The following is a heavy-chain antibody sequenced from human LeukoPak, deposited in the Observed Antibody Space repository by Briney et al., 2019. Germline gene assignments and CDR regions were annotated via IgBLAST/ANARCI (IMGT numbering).Heavy chain of an antibody. CDR3: GKVGGNTNS. V-gene: IGHV4-30-4*01. CDR2: IHNSRGT. J-gene: IGHJ4*02. Sequence: SETLSLTCTVSGASITSDIFYWNWIRQSPGKGLEWIGAIHNSRGTSYNPSLESRLTISVDPSENKFFLKMTSVTDADAATYYCGKVGGNTNSWGQGTLVTVSS. CDR1: GASITSDIFY. D-gene: IGHD4-23*01.